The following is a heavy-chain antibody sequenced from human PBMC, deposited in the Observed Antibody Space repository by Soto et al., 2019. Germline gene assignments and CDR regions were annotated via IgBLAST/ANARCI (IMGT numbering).Heavy chain of an antibody. CDR1: GGSVSSDTYY. D-gene: IGHD2-2*02. V-gene: IGHV4-61*01. Sequence: QVQLQESGPGLVKPSETLSLTCTVSGGSVSSDTYYWSWIRQPPVKRLEWIGFIYSSGSTIYNPSLKSRATMSVNTSKNQFSLKPRSVIGADTVVYHCARFVRSCIGTTCYTRADVWGQGTTVTASS. J-gene: IGHJ6*02. CDR3: ARFVRSCIGTTCYTRADV. CDR2: IYSSGST.